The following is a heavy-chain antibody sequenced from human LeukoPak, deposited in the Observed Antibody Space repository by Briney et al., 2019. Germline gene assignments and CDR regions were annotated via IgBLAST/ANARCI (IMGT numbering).Heavy chain of an antibody. V-gene: IGHV4-59*01. CDR2: IYYSGST. Sequence: SETLSLTCTVSGGSISSYYWSWIRQPPGKGLEWIGYIYYSGSTNYNPSLKSRVTISVDTSKNQFSLKLSSVTAADTAVYYCARANYDFWSGYLFDYWGQGTLVTVSS. CDR3: ARANYDFWSGYLFDY. CDR1: GGSISSYY. D-gene: IGHD3-3*01. J-gene: IGHJ4*02.